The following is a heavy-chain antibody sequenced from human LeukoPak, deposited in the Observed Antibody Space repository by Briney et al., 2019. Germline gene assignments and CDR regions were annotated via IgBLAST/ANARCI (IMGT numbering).Heavy chain of an antibody. V-gene: IGHV4-34*01. J-gene: IGHJ6*03. Sequence: SETLSLTCAVYGGSFSGYYWSWIRQPPGKGLEWIREINRSGSTNYNPSLKSRVTISVDTSKNQFSLKLSSVTAADTAVYYCARRGVIRHYYYYYMDVWGKGTTVTVSS. CDR1: GGSFSGYY. CDR2: INRSGST. D-gene: IGHD3-10*01. CDR3: ARRGVIRHYYYYYMDV.